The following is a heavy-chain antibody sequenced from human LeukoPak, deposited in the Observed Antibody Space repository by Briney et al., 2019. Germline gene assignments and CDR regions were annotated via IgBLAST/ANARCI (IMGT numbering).Heavy chain of an antibody. V-gene: IGHV1-69*04. D-gene: IGHD1-26*01. Sequence: SVKVFCKASGDTFSSYAISWVRQASGQGLEWMGRILPFLDIGAYGQKFQGRVTITAGKSPSTAYLDLSSLRSEDTAVYYCARMGRQGGLDYWGQGTLVTVSS. J-gene: IGHJ4*02. CDR3: ARMGRQGGLDY. CDR1: GDTFSSYA. CDR2: ILPFLDIG.